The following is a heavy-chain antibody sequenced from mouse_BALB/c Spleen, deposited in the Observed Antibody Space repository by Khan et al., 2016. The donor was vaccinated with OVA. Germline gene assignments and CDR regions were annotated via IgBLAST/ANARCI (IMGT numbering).Heavy chain of an antibody. D-gene: IGHD1-1*01. J-gene: IGHJ3*01. CDR1: GYTFTDYV. CDR2: IYPGSGRP. Sequence: QVQLKQSGPELVKPGASVKMSCKASGYTFTDYVISWVNQRTGQGLEWIGEIYPGSGRPYYNERFKDKATLTADKSSNTAYMQLSSLTSEDSAVYCCARSYDGAWFAYWGQGTLVTVSA. V-gene: IGHV1-77*01. CDR3: ARSYDGAWFAY.